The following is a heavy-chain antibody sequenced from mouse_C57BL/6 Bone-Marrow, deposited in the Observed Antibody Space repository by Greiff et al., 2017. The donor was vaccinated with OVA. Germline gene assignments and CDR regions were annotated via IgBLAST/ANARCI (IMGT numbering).Heavy chain of an antibody. J-gene: IGHJ1*03. Sequence: EVQLQQSGPELVKPGASVKISCKASGYTFTDYYMNWVKQSPGKSLEWIGDINPNNGGTSYNQKFKGKATLTVDKSSSTAYMELRSLTSEDSAVYYCARGPYYYGSSYGYFDVWGTGTTVTVSS. D-gene: IGHD1-1*01. CDR1: GYTFTDYY. CDR2: INPNNGGT. CDR3: ARGPYYYGSSYGYFDV. V-gene: IGHV1-26*01.